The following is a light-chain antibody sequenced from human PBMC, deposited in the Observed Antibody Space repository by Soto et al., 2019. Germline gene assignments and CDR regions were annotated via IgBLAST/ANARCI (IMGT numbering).Light chain of an antibody. CDR3: CSYAGSNTWV. J-gene: IGLJ3*02. Sequence: QSVLTQPASESGSPGQSITISCTGTSSDVGSYNLVSWYQQHPGKAPKLMIYEGSKRPSGVSNRFSGSKSGNTASLTISGLQAEDEADYYCCSYAGSNTWVFGRGTKLTVL. V-gene: IGLV2-23*01. CDR2: EGS. CDR1: SSDVGSYNL.